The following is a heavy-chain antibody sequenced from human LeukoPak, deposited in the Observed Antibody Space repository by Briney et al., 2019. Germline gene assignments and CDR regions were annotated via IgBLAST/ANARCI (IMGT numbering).Heavy chain of an antibody. CDR3: AKYRDPYYYGLGH. D-gene: IGHD3-10*01. Sequence: GGSLRLSCAASGFAFGSYGMHWVRQAPGKGLEWVTVISYDGNTAYYADSVKGRFTISRDNSKNTLYLQMNSLRPEDTAVYYCAKYRDPYYYGLGHWGQGTTVTVSS. J-gene: IGHJ6*02. CDR2: ISYDGNTA. CDR1: GFAFGSYG. V-gene: IGHV3-30*18.